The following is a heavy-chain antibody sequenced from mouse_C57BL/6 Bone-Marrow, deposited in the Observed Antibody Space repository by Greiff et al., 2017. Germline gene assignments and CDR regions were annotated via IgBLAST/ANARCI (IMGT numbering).Heavy chain of an antibody. CDR3: ARSDYYGSSYWYFDV. Sequence: QVQLQQPGAELVKPGASVKMSCKASGYTFTSYWITWVKQRPGQGLEWIGDIYPGSGSTNYNEKFKSKATLTVDTSSSTAYMQLSSLPSEDSAVYYCARSDYYGSSYWYFDVWGTGTTVTVSS. D-gene: IGHD1-1*01. J-gene: IGHJ1*03. CDR1: GYTFTSYW. V-gene: IGHV1-55*01. CDR2: IYPGSGST.